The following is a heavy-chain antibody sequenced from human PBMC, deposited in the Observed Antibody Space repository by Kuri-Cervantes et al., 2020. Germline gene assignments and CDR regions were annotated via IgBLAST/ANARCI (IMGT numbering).Heavy chain of an antibody. CDR2: ISWNGGSV. J-gene: IGHJ4*02. V-gene: IGHV3-9*01. Sequence: GGSLRLSCEVSGFSFDDYAMHWVRQVPGKGLEWVSSISWNGGSVAYAESVKGRFIVSRDNAKNALFLQMNSLTREDTAFYYCAKAPLSWLALHYIDSWGQGTLVTVSS. CDR3: AKAPLSWLALHYIDS. D-gene: IGHD6-19*01. CDR1: GFSFDDYA.